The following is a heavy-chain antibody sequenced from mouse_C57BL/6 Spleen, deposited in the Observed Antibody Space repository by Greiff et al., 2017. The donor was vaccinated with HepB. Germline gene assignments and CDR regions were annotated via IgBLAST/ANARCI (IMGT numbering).Heavy chain of an antibody. Sequence: VQLQQSGAELVRPGASVTLSCKASGYTFTDYEMHWVKQTPVHGLEWIGAIDPETGGTAYNQKFKGKAILTADKSSSTAYMELRSLTSEDSAVYYCTRDYYYGSSYVRYYFDYWGQGTTLTVSS. CDR3: TRDYYYGSSYVRYYFDY. V-gene: IGHV1-15*01. J-gene: IGHJ2*01. D-gene: IGHD1-1*01. CDR1: GYTFTDYE. CDR2: IDPETGGT.